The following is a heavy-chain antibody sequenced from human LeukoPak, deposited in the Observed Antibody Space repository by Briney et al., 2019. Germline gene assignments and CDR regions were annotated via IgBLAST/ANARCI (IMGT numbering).Heavy chain of an antibody. Sequence: GGSLRLSCAASGLTFSSYAMSSVRQAPGKGLEWVSGIGASGGSTYYADSVKGRFTISRDNSENTLYLQMNSLRAEDTAVYYCAKVGSTMVRGVIKDWGQGTLVTVSS. CDR3: AKVGSTMVRGVIKD. D-gene: IGHD3-10*01. V-gene: IGHV3-23*01. CDR1: GLTFSSYA. CDR2: IGASGGST. J-gene: IGHJ4*02.